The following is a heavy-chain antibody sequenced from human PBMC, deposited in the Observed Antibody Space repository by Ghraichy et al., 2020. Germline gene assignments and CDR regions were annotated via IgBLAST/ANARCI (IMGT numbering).Heavy chain of an antibody. CDR2: ISSSSSYI. CDR3: ARRSDDYYGSGSDQNYYYYGMDV. V-gene: IGHV3-21*01. J-gene: IGHJ6*02. Sequence: GGSLRLSCAASGFTFSSYSMNWVRQAPGKGLEWVSSISSSSSYIYYADSVKGRFTISRDNAKNSLYLQMNSLRAEDTAVYYCARRSDDYYGSGSDQNYYYYGMDVWGQGTTVTVSS. CDR1: GFTFSSYS. D-gene: IGHD3-10*01.